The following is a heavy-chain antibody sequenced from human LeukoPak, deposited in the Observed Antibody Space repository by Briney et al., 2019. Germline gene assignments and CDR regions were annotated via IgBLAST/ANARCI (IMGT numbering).Heavy chain of an antibody. J-gene: IGHJ6*02. CDR3: ARHVLYCSGGSCYYYYYGMDV. CDR1: GGSISSGGYS. D-gene: IGHD2-15*01. CDR2: IYHSGST. V-gene: IGHV4-30-2*01. Sequence: TLSLTCNVSGGSISSGGYSWSWIRQPPGKGLEWIGYIYHSGSTYYNPSLKSRVTISVDRSKNQFSLKLSSVTAADTAVYYCARHVLYCSGGSCYYYYYGMDVWGQGTTVTVSS.